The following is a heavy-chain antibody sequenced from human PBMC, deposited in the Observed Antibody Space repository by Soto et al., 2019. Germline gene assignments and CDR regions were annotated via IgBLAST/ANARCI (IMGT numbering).Heavy chain of an antibody. V-gene: IGHV3-23*01. CDR1: GFTFSSYA. Sequence: PGGSLRLSCAASGFTFSSYAMSWVRQAPGKGLEWVSAISGSGGSTYYADSVKGRFTISRDNSKNTLYLQMNSLRAEDTAVYYCAKEFPYYDSSGYYPNFDYWGQGTLVTSPQ. CDR3: AKEFPYYDSSGYYPNFDY. CDR2: ISGSGGST. D-gene: IGHD3-22*01. J-gene: IGHJ4*02.